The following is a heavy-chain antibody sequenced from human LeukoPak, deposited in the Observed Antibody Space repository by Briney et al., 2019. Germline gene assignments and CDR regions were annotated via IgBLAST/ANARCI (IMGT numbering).Heavy chain of an antibody. J-gene: IGHJ4*02. D-gene: IGHD6-25*01. CDR3: ARDEGGPYFDY. V-gene: IGHV3-30*03. CDR1: GFTFSSYG. Sequence: GGSLRLSCAASGFTFSSYGMHWVRQAPGKGLEWVAVISYDGSNKYYADSVKGRFPISRDNSKNTLYLQMNSLRAEDTAVYYCARDEGGPYFDYWGQGTLVTVSS. CDR2: ISYDGSNK.